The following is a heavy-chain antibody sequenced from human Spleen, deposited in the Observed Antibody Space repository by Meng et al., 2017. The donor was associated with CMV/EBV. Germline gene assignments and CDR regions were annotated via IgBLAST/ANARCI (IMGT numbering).Heavy chain of an antibody. CDR2: INSDGSST. V-gene: IGHV3-74*01. CDR3: VRDVTRGGTETPGAGMDV. CDR1: GFTFTHYA. J-gene: IGHJ6*02. D-gene: IGHD4-17*01. Sequence: GESLKISCAASGFTFTHYAMTWVRQAPGKGLVWVSHINSDGSSTSYADSVKGRFTISRDNAKNTLYLQMHSLGAEDTALYFCVRDVTRGGTETPGAGMDVWGQGTTVTVSS.